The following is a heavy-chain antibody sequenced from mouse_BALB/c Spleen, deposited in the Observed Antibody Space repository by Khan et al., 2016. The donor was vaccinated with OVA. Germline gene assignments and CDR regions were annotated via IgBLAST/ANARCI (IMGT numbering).Heavy chain of an antibody. Sequence: QVQLKESGPGLVAPSQSLSITCTVSGFSLTNYGVHWLRQPPGKGLEWLGVIWAGGSTNYNSALMSRLSISKDNSKSQVFLKMNSLQTDDTAMYYCARAYYGSAWFAYWGQGTLVTVSA. CDR2: IWAGGST. CDR3: ARAYYGSAWFAY. D-gene: IGHD2-10*01. V-gene: IGHV2-9*02. CDR1: GFSLTNYG. J-gene: IGHJ3*01.